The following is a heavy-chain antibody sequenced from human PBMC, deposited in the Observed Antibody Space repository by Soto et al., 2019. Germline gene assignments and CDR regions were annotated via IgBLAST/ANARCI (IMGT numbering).Heavy chain of an antibody. Sequence: SVKVSCKASGFTFTSSAMQWVRQARGQRLEWIGWIVVGSGNTNYAQKFQERVTITRDMSTSTAYMELSSLRSEDTAVYYCAAGIVVVPAAMINDYGMDVWGQGTTVTVS. D-gene: IGHD2-2*01. CDR3: AAGIVVVPAAMINDYGMDV. J-gene: IGHJ6*02. CDR1: GFTFTSSA. CDR2: IVVGSGNT. V-gene: IGHV1-58*02.